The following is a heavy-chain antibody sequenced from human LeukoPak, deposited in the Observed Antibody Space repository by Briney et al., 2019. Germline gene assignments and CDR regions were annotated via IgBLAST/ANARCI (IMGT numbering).Heavy chain of an antibody. Sequence: ASVKVSCKVSGYTLTELSMHWVRQAPGKGLEWMGGFDPEDGETIYAQKFQGRVTITADESTSTAYMELSSLRSEDTAVYYCAREAGYSSGWYVYWGQGTLVTVSS. CDR3: AREAGYSSGWYVY. J-gene: IGHJ4*02. D-gene: IGHD6-19*01. CDR2: FDPEDGET. V-gene: IGHV1-24*01. CDR1: GYTLTELS.